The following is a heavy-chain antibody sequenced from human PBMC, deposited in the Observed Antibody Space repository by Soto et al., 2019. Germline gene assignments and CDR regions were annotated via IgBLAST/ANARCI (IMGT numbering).Heavy chain of an antibody. Sequence: QVQLVESGGGLVKPGGSLRLSCAASGFTFSDYYMSWIRQAPGKGLEWVSYISSSSRNKNYADSVKGRFTISRDNAKNSLYLQMNSLRAEDTAVYYCASERVRGGALGYWGQGTLVTVSS. V-gene: IGHV3-11*06. CDR1: GFTFSDYY. D-gene: IGHD3-10*01. CDR3: ASERVRGGALGY. J-gene: IGHJ4*02. CDR2: ISSSSRNK.